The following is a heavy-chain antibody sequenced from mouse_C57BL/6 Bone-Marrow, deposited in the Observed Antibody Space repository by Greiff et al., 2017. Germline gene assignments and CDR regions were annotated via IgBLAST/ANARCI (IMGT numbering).Heavy chain of an antibody. CDR2: INPSTGGT. J-gene: IGHJ1*03. V-gene: IGHV1-42*01. D-gene: IGHD1-1*01. CDR3: ASNYGSSYGWYFDV. Sequence: EVMLVESGPELVKPGASVKISCKASGYSFTGYYMNWVKQSPEKSLEWIGEINPSTGGTTYNQKFKAKATLTVDKSSSTAYMQLKSLTSEDSAVYYCASNYGSSYGWYFDVWGTGTTVTVSS. CDR1: GYSFTGYY.